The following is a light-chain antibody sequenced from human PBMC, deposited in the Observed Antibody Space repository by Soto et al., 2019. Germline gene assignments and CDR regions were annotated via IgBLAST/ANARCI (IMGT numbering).Light chain of an antibody. CDR3: QQRSNWPRT. Sequence: EVVLTQSPGTLPLSPGETATLSCRASQSVSANYLAWYQQKPGQAPRLLIYDASNRATGIPARFSGSGSGTDFTLTISSLEPEDFAVYYCQQRSNWPRTFGQGTKVAIK. CDR1: QSVSANY. J-gene: IGKJ1*01. CDR2: DAS. V-gene: IGKV3-11*01.